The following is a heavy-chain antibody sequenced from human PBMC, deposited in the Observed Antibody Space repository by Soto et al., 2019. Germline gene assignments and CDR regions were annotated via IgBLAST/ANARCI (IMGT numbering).Heavy chain of an antibody. Sequence: QVQLVQSGAEVKKPGSSVKVSCKASGGKFTSNTFSWVRQAPGQGREWMGRIIPILDVAHYAQKFQGRVTITAGKSTNTTYMELSSLTSGDTAIYYCARERITPLFYWGQGPLVIVSS. D-gene: IGHD1-20*01. CDR3: ARERITPLFY. CDR2: IIPILDVA. CDR1: GGKFTSNT. V-gene: IGHV1-69*04. J-gene: IGHJ4*02.